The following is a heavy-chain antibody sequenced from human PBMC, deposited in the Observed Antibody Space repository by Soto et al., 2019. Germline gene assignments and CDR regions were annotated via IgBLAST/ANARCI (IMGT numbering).Heavy chain of an antibody. CDR2: IYYSGST. Sequence: SETLSLTCTVSGGSISSGGYYWSWIRQHPGKGLEWIGYIYYSGSTYYNPSLKSRVTISVDTSKNQFSLKLSSVTAADTAVYYCTRCPFQSTVTTWGFDFWGQGTLVTVSS. CDR3: TRCPFQSTVTTWGFDF. D-gene: IGHD4-4*01. J-gene: IGHJ4*02. CDR1: GGSISSGGYY. V-gene: IGHV4-31*03.